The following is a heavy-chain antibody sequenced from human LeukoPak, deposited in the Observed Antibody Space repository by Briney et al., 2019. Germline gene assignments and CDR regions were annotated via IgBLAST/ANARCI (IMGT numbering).Heavy chain of an antibody. D-gene: IGHD3-10*01. Sequence: GASVKVSCKASGGTFTSYAVSWVRQAPGQGLEWVGRIIPMVDVAVSAQKFQGRVTITADKPTSTVYMELSSLRSEDTAVYYCARDRDGSDIYLYWGQGTLVTVSS. CDR1: GGTFTSYA. CDR3: ARDRDGSDIYLY. V-gene: IGHV1-69*04. CDR2: IIPMVDVA. J-gene: IGHJ4*02.